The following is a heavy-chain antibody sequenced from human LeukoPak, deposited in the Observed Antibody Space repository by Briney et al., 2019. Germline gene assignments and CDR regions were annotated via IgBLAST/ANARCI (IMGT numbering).Heavy chain of an antibody. CDR2: IIPIFGTA. Sequence: SVKVSCKASGGTFSSYAIRWLRQAPGQGLEWMGRIIPIFGTANYAQKFQGRVTITTDESTSTAYMELSSLRSEDTAVYYCARDKDIWSGYYRKYYYYMDVWGKGTTVTVSS. D-gene: IGHD3-3*01. V-gene: IGHV1-69*05. CDR1: GGTFSSYA. J-gene: IGHJ6*03. CDR3: ARDKDIWSGYYRKYYYYMDV.